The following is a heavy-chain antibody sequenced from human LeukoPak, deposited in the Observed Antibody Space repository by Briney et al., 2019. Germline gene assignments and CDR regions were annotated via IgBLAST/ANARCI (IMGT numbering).Heavy chain of an antibody. J-gene: IGHJ4*02. CDR1: GGSISSYY. V-gene: IGHV4-4*07. CDR2: IYTSGST. D-gene: IGHD2-2*01. Sequence: PSETLSLTCTVSGGSISSYYWSWIRQPAGKGLEWIGRIYTSGSTNYNPSLKSRVTMSVDTSKNQFSLKLSSVTAADTAVYYCARGRIGKPAAHRGYFDYWGQGTLVTVSS. CDR3: ARGRIGKPAAHRGYFDY.